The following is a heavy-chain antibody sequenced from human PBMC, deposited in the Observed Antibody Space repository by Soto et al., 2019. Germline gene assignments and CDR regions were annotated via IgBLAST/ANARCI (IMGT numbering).Heavy chain of an antibody. CDR2: TYYRSKWFN. V-gene: IGHV6-1*01. Sequence: SQTLSLTCAISGDSVSSNTVAWNWIRQSPSRGLEWLGRTYYRSKWFNDYAESVRSRISINADTSRNQFSLHLDSVTAEDTAVYYCARDGNWRLDYWGQGALVTVSS. CDR3: ARDGNWRLDY. CDR1: GDSVSSNTVA. J-gene: IGHJ4*02. D-gene: IGHD1-1*01.